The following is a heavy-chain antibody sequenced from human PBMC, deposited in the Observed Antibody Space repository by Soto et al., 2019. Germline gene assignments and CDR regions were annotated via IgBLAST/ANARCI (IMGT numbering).Heavy chain of an antibody. D-gene: IGHD4-17*01. CDR1: GFSFAGYA. J-gene: IGHJ2*01. Sequence: GGSLRLSCAASGFSFAGYAVAWVRQAPGKGLEWVSSISPSSRYIYYADSVKGRFTISRDNAHNSLSLQMNSLSPEDTAMYYCASTVVTPLGFDLWGRGTLVTVSS. V-gene: IGHV3-21*01. CDR2: ISPSSRYI. CDR3: ASTVVTPLGFDL.